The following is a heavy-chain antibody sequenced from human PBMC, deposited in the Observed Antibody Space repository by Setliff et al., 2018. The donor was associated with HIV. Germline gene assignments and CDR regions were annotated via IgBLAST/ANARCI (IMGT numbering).Heavy chain of an antibody. V-gene: IGHV4-61*02. D-gene: IGHD3-9*01. Sequence: SETLSLTCTVSGGSVSSGSYYWNWIRQPAGKGLEWIGRIYTSGSTNYNPSLKRRVTISVDTSKNQFSLKLSSVTAADTAMYYCARVALLRYPEAFDIWGQGTMVTVSS. J-gene: IGHJ3*02. CDR2: IYTSGST. CDR3: ARVALLRYPEAFDI. CDR1: GGSVSSGSYY.